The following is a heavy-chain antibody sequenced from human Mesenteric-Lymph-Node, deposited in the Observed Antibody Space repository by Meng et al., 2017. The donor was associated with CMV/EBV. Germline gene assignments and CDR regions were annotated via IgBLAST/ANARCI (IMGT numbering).Heavy chain of an antibody. CDR1: GGSISSSSYY. CDR3: ARRSYDFWSGYIYGMDV. Sequence: SETLSLTCTVSGGSISSSSYYWGWSRHPPGKGLEGIGTIYYSGSTYYNPSLKSRVTISVDTSKNHFSLNLSSVTAADTAVYYCARRSYDFWSGYIYGMDVWGQGTTVTVSS. V-gene: IGHV4-39*07. CDR2: IYYSGST. J-gene: IGHJ6*02. D-gene: IGHD3-3*01.